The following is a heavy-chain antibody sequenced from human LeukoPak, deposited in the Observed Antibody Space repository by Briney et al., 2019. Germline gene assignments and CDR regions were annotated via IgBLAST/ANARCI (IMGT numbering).Heavy chain of an antibody. V-gene: IGHV1-18*01. J-gene: IGHJ4*02. CDR2: ISAYNGNT. D-gene: IGHD3-22*01. CDR1: GYSFTNYG. Sequence: ASVKVSCTASGYSFTNYGFIWVRQAPGQGLEWMGWISAYNGNTAYAQKIQGRVTMTTDTSASTVYMDLRSLRSDDTAVYYCARSHSGSLRAPFDYWGQGTLVTVSS. CDR3: ARSHSGSLRAPFDY.